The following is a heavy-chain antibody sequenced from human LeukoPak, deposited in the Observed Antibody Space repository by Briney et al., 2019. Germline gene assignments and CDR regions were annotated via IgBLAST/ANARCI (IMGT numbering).Heavy chain of an antibody. CDR1: GGSFSGYY. D-gene: IGHD3-10*01. Sequence: SETLSLTCAVYGGSFSGYYWGWIRQPPGKGLEWIGSIYHSGSTYYNPSLKSRVTISVDTSKNQFSLKLSSVTAADTAVYYCASITMVRGVRPFDYWGQGTLVTVSS. J-gene: IGHJ4*02. CDR3: ASITMVRGVRPFDY. CDR2: IYHSGST. V-gene: IGHV4-34*01.